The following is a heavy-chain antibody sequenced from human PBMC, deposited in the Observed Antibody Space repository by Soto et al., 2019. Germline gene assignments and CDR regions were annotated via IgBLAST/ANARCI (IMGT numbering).Heavy chain of an antibody. V-gene: IGHV1-2*04. J-gene: IGHJ6*02. CDR1: GDTVTAYY. CDR3: ATGRLGNGLDV. CDR2: INPNSGGT. Sequence: ASAKVSCKASGDTVTAYYIHWVLQAPGQGLEWMGWINPNSGGTKYAQKFQGWVTMTRHTSISTAYMELSRLTSDDTAVYYRATGRLGNGLDVWGQGTTVTVSS.